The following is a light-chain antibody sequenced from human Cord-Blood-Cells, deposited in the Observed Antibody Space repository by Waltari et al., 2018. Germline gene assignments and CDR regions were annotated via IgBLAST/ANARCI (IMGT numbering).Light chain of an antibody. CDR2: EGS. CDR3: CSYAGSSTYV. V-gene: IGLV2-23*01. CDR1: RSDVGSYNL. Sequence: QSALTQPASVSGSPGQSITISCTGTRSDVGSYNLVAWYQQHPGKAPKLMIYEGSKRPSGVSNRFSGSKSGNTASLTISGLQAEDEAGYYCCSYAGSSTYVFGTGTKVTVL. J-gene: IGLJ1*01.